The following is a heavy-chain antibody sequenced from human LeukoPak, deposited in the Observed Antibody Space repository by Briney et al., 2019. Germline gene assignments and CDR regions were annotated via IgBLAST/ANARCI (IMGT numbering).Heavy chain of an antibody. CDR3: ARDLHTAMATHHAFDI. CDR2: INPSGGST. V-gene: IGHV1-46*01. D-gene: IGHD5-18*01. Sequence: ASVKVSCKASGYTFTSYYMHWVRQAPGQGLEWMGIINPSGGSTSYAHKYQARVTMTRDTSTRTVYMELSSLRSDDTAVYYCARDLHTAMATHHAFDIWGQGTMVTVSS. J-gene: IGHJ3*02. CDR1: GYTFTSYY.